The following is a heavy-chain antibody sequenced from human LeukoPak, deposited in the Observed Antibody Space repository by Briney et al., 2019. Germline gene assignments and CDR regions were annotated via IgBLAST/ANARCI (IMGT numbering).Heavy chain of an antibody. CDR2: IRNKPNSYTT. CDR3: ARSFRFTSGWPFDY. V-gene: IGHV3-72*01. Sequence: WGSLRLSCAASGFTFSDHYMDWVRQAPGKGLEWVGRIRNKPNSYTTEYAAPVKGRFAISRDDSKNSLYPQMDSLKTEDTAVYYCARSFRFTSGWPFDYWGQGTLVTVSS. J-gene: IGHJ4*02. D-gene: IGHD6-19*01. CDR1: GFTFSDHY.